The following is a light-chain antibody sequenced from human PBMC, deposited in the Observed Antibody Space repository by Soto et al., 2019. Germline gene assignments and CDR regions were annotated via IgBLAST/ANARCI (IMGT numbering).Light chain of an antibody. CDR3: QVWDINSEHPLV. Sequence: SYELTQPPSVSVAPGQTARITCGGNNIGSKSVHWYQQKTGQAPLLVVYDDTDRPSGIPERFSGSNSGNTATLTISRVEAGDEADYYCQVWDINSEHPLVLAGGTKLTVL. CDR1: NIGSKS. J-gene: IGLJ3*02. V-gene: IGLV3-21*02. CDR2: DDT.